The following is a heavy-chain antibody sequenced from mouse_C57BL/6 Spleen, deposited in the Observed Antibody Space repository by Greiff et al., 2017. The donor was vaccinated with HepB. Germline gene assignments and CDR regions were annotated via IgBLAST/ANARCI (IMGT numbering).Heavy chain of an antibody. CDR1: GYAFTNYL. CDR2: INPGSGGT. V-gene: IGHV1-54*01. Sequence: QVQLQQSGAELVRPGTSVKVSCKASGYAFTNYLIEWVKQRPGQGLEWIGVINPGSGGTNYNEKFKGKATLTADKSSSTAYMQLSSLTSEDSAVYFCARGGATMIKRFAYWGQGTLVTVSA. J-gene: IGHJ3*01. CDR3: ARGGATMIKRFAY. D-gene: IGHD2-4*01.